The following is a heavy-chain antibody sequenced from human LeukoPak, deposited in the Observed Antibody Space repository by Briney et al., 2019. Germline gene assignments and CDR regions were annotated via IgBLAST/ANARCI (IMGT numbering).Heavy chain of an antibody. Sequence: SVKVSCKASGYTFNNYGISRVRQAPGQGLEWMGGIIPIFGTANYAQKFQGRVTITADESTSTAYMELSSLRSEDTAVYYCARETIFGVVQGYFDYWGQGTLVTVSS. CDR3: ARETIFGVVQGYFDY. V-gene: IGHV1-69*13. CDR2: IIPIFGTA. D-gene: IGHD3-3*01. CDR1: GYTFNNYG. J-gene: IGHJ4*02.